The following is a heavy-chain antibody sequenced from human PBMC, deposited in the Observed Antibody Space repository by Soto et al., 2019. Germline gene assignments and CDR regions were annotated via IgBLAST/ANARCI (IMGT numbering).Heavy chain of an antibody. Sequence: NPSETLSLTCAVSGDSISNDYYWGWIRQPPGKGLEWIGTIFQSVNTYYNPSLKSRVTISVDTSKNHFSLNLSSVTAADTAVYYCAREAFGGSGKYYGSHNDYWGQGTLVTVSS. CDR3: AREAFGGSGKYYGSHNDY. V-gene: IGHV4-38-2*02. CDR1: GDSISNDYY. D-gene: IGHD1-26*01. J-gene: IGHJ4*02. CDR2: IFQSVNT.